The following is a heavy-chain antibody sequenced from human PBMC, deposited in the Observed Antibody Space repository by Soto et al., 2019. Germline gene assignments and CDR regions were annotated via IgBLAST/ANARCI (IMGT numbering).Heavy chain of an antibody. J-gene: IGHJ4*02. D-gene: IGHD3-3*01. CDR3: ARGTYYPGDNGYYYFDS. CDR1: GITFSRES. Sequence: GGALRLCSAAPGITFSRESIIWLRQAPVHGREWISFISRTSNTIYYVGSVKGRFTTSRDNGKNLLYLQMNDLRDEDTAVYYCARGTYYPGDNGYYYFDSWGKGTLVTVSS. CDR2: ISRTSNTI. V-gene: IGHV3-48*02.